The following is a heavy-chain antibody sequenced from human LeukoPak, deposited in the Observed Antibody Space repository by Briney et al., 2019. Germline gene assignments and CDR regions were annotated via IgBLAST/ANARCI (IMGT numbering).Heavy chain of an antibody. Sequence: SETLSLTCTVSGGSISSSRYYWGWIRQPPGKGLEWIGSIYDGGSTYYNPSLKSRVTISVDTSKKQFSLKLNSVTAADTAVYYSARDWAEWGQGTLVTVSS. J-gene: IGHJ4*02. V-gene: IGHV4-39*07. CDR2: IYDGGST. CDR1: GGSISSSRYY. D-gene: IGHD7-27*01. CDR3: ARDWAE.